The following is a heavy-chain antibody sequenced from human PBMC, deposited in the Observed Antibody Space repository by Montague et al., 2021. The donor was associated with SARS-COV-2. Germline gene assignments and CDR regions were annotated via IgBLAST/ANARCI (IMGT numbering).Heavy chain of an antibody. Sequence: SETLSLTCTVSGGSISSSSYYWGWIRQPPGKGLEWIGSIYYSGSTYYNPSLKSRVAISVDTSKNQFSLKLSSVTAADTAVYYCARDQGYNWNYYYYYGMDVCGQGTTVTVSS. CDR1: GGSISSSSYY. V-gene: IGHV4-39*07. D-gene: IGHD1-20*01. J-gene: IGHJ6*02. CDR3: ARDQGYNWNYYYYYGMDV. CDR2: IYYSGST.